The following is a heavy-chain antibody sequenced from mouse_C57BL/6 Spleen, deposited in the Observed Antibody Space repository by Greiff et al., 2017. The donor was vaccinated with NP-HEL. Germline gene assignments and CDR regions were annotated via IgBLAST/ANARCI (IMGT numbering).Heavy chain of an antibody. J-gene: IGHJ2*01. CDR2: ISYDGSN. Sequence: EVHLVESGPGLVKPSQSLSLTCSVTGYSITSGYYWNWIRQFPGNQLEWMGYISYDGSNKYTPSLKNRISITRDLSKNQFFLKLNSVTTEDTATYYCARGVYYGSRYFDYWGQGTTLTVSS. V-gene: IGHV3-6*01. CDR3: ARGVYYGSRYFDY. CDR1: GYSITSGYY. D-gene: IGHD1-1*01.